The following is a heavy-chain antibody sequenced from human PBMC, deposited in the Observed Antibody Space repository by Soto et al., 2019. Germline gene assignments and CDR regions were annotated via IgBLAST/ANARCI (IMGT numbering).Heavy chain of an antibody. V-gene: IGHV3-7*03. CDR3: ARERTPHSSGWLRFDP. Sequence: GGSLRLSCAASGFTFSSYWMSWVRQAPGKGLEWVANIKQDGSEKYYVDSVKGRFTISRDNAKNSLYLQMNSLRAEDTAVYYCARERTPHSSGWLRFDPWGQGTLVTVSS. J-gene: IGHJ5*02. CDR1: GFTFSSYW. CDR2: IKQDGSEK. D-gene: IGHD6-19*01.